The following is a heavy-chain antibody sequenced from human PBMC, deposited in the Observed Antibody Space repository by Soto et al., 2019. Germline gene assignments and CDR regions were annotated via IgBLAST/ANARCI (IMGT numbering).Heavy chain of an antibody. CDR3: ARARTVAVSGRTGGYYYYAMDL. V-gene: IGHV1-69*01. CDR2: VIPRVGTT. Sequence: QVQLEQSGAEVKRPGSSVKVSCRASGGTFTSYSITWVRRAPGQGPAWMGAVIPRVGTTTYAQRFEGRVTVIADASTSTVFMEMSGLRSEDTAVYVCARARTVAVSGRTGGYYYYAMDLWGQGTAVTVSS. CDR1: GGTFTSYS. D-gene: IGHD6-19*01. J-gene: IGHJ6*02.